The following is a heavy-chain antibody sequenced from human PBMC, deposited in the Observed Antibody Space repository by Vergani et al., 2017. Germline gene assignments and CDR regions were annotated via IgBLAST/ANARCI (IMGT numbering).Heavy chain of an antibody. Sequence: QVQLVQSGAEVKKPGSSVKVSCKASGGTFSSYAISWVRQAPGQGLEWMGGIIPIFGTANYAQKFQGRVTITADESTSTAYMELSSLRSEDTAVYYCARVGCISTSCAAKRTYNWFDPWGQGTLVTVSS. J-gene: IGHJ5*02. CDR3: ARVGCISTSCAAKRTYNWFDP. D-gene: IGHD2-2*01. CDR2: IIPIFGTA. V-gene: IGHV1-69*01. CDR1: GGTFSSYA.